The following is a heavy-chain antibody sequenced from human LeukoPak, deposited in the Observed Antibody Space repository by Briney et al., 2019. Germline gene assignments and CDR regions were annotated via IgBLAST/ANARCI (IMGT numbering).Heavy chain of an antibody. J-gene: IGHJ4*02. D-gene: IGHD1-14*01. V-gene: IGHV3-21*01. Sequence: GSLRLPCAASGFTFSTYSMNWVRQAPGKGLEWVSSISSTSTYIYYADSVKGRFTISRDNAKNSLCLQMNNLRAEDTAVYYCARWDRFHGVWGQGTLVTVSS. CDR2: ISSTSTYI. CDR1: GFTFSTYS. CDR3: ARWDRFHGV.